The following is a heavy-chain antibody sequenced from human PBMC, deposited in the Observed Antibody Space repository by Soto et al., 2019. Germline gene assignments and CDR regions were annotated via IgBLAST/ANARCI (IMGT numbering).Heavy chain of an antibody. CDR1: GGSISSSSYY. Sequence: SETLSLTCTVSGGSISSSSYYWGWIRQPPGKGLEWIGSIYYSGSTYYNPSLKSRVTISVDTSKNQFSLKLSSVTAADTAVYYCALIGELYGSDYYSGMDVWGQGTTVTVSS. CDR2: IYYSGST. J-gene: IGHJ6*02. D-gene: IGHD1-26*01. CDR3: ALIGELYGSDYYSGMDV. V-gene: IGHV4-39*01.